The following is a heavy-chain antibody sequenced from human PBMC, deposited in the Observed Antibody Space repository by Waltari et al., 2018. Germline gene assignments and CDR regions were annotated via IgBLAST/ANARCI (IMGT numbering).Heavy chain of an antibody. D-gene: IGHD4-4*01. CDR3: ARGNSNYAEKYYYYGMDV. Sequence: QVQLQESGPGLVKPSQTLSLTCTVSGGSISSGSYYWSWIRQPAGKGLEWIGRIYTSGITNYNPSLKSRFTISVDTSKNQFSLKLSSVTAADTAVYYCARGNSNYAEKYYYYGMDVWGQGTTVTVSS. J-gene: IGHJ6*02. CDR2: IYTSGIT. CDR1: GGSISSGSYY. V-gene: IGHV4-61*02.